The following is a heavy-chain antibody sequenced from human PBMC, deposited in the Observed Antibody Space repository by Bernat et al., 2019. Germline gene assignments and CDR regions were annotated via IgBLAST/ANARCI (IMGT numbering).Heavy chain of an antibody. D-gene: IGHD2-21*01. CDR3: EFQRGGAVY. J-gene: IGHJ4*02. Sequence: EVQLVESGGGLVQPGGSLRLSCAASGFTFSGFWMHWVRQAPVKGLVWVSLINSDGSSTSYADSVKGRFTISRYHAKNTLYLQMNSLRAEDTALYYCEFQRGGAVYWGQGTLVTVSS. V-gene: IGHV3-74*01. CDR2: INSDGSST. CDR1: GFTFSGFW.